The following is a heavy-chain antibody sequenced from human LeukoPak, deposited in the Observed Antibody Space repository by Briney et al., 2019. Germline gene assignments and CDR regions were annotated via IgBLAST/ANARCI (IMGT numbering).Heavy chain of an antibody. V-gene: IGHV4-39*01. J-gene: IGHJ4*02. CDR1: GGSISSSSYY. Sequence: PPETLSLTCTVSGGSISSSSYYWGWIRQPPGKGLEWIGSIYYSGSTYYNPSLKSRVTISVDTSKNQFSLKLRSVTAADTAIYYCARGIRYYYGSGSYSSTLFDYWGQGTLVTVSS. D-gene: IGHD3-10*01. CDR3: ARGIRYYYGSGSYSSTLFDY. CDR2: IYYSGST.